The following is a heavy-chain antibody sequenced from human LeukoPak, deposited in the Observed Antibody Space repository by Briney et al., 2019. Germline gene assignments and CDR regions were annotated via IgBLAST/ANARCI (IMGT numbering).Heavy chain of an antibody. CDR3: ARSTDGSGSYYYYGMDV. CDR2: ISSSGNPI. J-gene: IGHJ6*02. CDR1: GFTFSVYH. D-gene: IGHD3-10*01. Sequence: GGSLRLSCTASGFTFSVYHMSWIRQAPGRGLEWVSYISSSGNPIHYADSVRGRFTISRDNAKNSLYLHMNSLRAGDAAVYYCARSTDGSGSYYYYGMDVWGQGTTVTVSS. V-gene: IGHV3-11*01.